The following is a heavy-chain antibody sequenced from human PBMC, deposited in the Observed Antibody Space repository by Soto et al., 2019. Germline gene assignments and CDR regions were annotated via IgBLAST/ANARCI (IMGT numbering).Heavy chain of an antibody. CDR3: AKDRNYPRDQFHY. CDR1: GFTFSTYA. CDR2: ISANGQGI. V-gene: IGHV3-23*01. Sequence: PGGSLRLSCAASGFTFSTYALSWVRQAPGKGLEWVSAISANGQGIYYADSVRGRFTISRDNSKNTIFLHMDSLRAEDTAVYYFAKDRNYPRDQFHYWGQGTLVTVSS. D-gene: IGHD1-7*01. J-gene: IGHJ4*02.